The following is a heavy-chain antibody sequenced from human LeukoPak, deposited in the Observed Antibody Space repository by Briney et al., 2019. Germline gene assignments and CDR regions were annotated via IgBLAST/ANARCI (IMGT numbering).Heavy chain of an antibody. CDR2: IIPMFGIA. CDR3: ARESRDDYGGYVTDF. J-gene: IGHJ4*02. V-gene: IGHV1-69*04. CDR1: GGTLSSYA. D-gene: IGHD4-17*01. Sequence: ASVKVSCKASGGTLSSYAISWVRQAPGQGLEWMGRIIPMFGIATYAQKFQGRVTITADKSTSTAYMEVSSLSSEDTAVYYCARESRDDYGGYVTDFWAQGTLVTVSS.